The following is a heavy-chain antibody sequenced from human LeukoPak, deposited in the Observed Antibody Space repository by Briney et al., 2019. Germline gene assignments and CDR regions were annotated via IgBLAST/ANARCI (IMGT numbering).Heavy chain of an antibody. CDR2: IYYSGST. J-gene: IGHJ3*02. D-gene: IGHD3-22*01. CDR1: GGSISSYY. CDR3: ARLPDYYDSSGYHDAFGI. V-gene: IGHV4-59*08. Sequence: SETLSLTCTVSGGSISSYYWSWIRQPPGKGLEWIGYIYYSGSTNYNPSLKSRVTISVDTSKNQFSLKLSSVTAADTAVYYCARLPDYYDSSGYHDAFGIWGQGTMVTVSS.